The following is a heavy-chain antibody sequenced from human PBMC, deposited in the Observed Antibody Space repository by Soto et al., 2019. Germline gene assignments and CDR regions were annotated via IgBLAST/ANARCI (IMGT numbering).Heavy chain of an antibody. J-gene: IGHJ3*02. CDR3: ARHQDTIFGVVTPFDI. V-gene: IGHV4-59*08. Sequence: QSQTLSLTCTVSGGSISSYYWSWIRQPPGKGLEWIGYIYYSGSTNYNPSLKSRVTISVDTSKNQFSLKLSSVTAADTAVYYCARHQDTIFGVVTPFDIWGQGTMVTVSS. CDR1: GGSISSYY. CDR2: IYYSGST. D-gene: IGHD3-3*01.